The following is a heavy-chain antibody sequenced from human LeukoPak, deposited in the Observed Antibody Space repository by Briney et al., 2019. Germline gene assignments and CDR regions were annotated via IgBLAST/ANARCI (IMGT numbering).Heavy chain of an antibody. V-gene: IGHV3-7*01. Sequence: GGSLRLSCAASGFTFSSYWMSWVRQAPGKGLEWVANIKQDGSEKYYVDSVKSRFTISRDNAKNSLYLQMNSLRAEDTAVYYCARGFYGDYEVAFDYWGQGTLVTVSS. CDR3: ARGFYGDYEVAFDY. CDR2: IKQDGSEK. D-gene: IGHD4-17*01. CDR1: GFTFSSYW. J-gene: IGHJ4*02.